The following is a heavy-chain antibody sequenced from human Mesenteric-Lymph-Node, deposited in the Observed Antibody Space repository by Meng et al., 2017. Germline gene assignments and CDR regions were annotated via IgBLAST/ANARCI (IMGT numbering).Heavy chain of an antibody. V-gene: IGHV4-38-2*02. Sequence: SETLSLTCAVSGYSISSGHFWGWIRQPPGKGLEWIAMIHQVGSTYYNPSLKSRVIISVDTSKNQFSLKLSSVTAADTAVYYCARENGGNSTFDYWGQGTLVTVSS. CDR2: IHQVGST. J-gene: IGHJ4*02. D-gene: IGHD4-23*01. CDR1: GYSISSGHF. CDR3: ARENGGNSTFDY.